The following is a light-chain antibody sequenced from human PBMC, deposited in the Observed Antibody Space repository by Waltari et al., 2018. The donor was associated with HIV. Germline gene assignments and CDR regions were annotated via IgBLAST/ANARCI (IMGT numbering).Light chain of an antibody. J-gene: IGKJ4*01. Sequence: DIVMTQSPLSLAVTPGESASISCRSSQSLRHGDGFDYLDWYLQKPGQSPQLLIYLGSNRASGVPDRFCGSGSGADFSLEISKVEAEDVGLIFCMQTLQTPLTFGGGTKVEIK. CDR3: MQTLQTPLT. CDR2: LGS. V-gene: IGKV2-28*01. CDR1: QSLRHGDGFDY.